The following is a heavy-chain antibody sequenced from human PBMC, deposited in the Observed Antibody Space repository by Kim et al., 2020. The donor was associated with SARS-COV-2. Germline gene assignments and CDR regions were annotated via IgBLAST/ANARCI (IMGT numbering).Heavy chain of an antibody. CDR2: ISGDGGST. V-gene: IGHV3-43*02. D-gene: IGHD3-22*01. CDR3: AKSGDYYYDSSGYLYYYYYMDV. J-gene: IGHJ6*03. Sequence: GGSLRLSCAASGFTIDDYAMHWVRQAPGKGLEWVSLISGDGGSTYYADSVKGRFTISRDNSKNSLYLQMNSLRTEDTALYYCAKSGDYYYDSSGYLYYYYYMDVWGKGTTVTVSS. CDR1: GFTIDDYA.